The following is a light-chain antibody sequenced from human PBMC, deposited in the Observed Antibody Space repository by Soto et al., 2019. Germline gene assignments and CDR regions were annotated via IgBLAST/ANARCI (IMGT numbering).Light chain of an antibody. V-gene: IGKV1-39*01. J-gene: IGKJ1*01. CDR2: AAS. CDR3: QPSYSSPPT. Sequence: DIEMTQSPSSLSASVEDRVIITCRASQSIRNHLNWYLQTPGKAPKLLIFAASRLQSGVLSLFPSSRAGPECTRPIRSLQPEDFATYYCQPSYSSPPTFGQGTKV. CDR1: QSIRNH.